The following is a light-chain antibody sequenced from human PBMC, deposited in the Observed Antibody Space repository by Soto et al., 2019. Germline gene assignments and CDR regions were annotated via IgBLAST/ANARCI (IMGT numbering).Light chain of an antibody. Sequence: EIVLTQSPATLSLSPGERATLSCRASQSVSSYLAWYQQKPGQAPRLLIYDASNRATGIPARFSGSGSGTDFTLTITSLEPEVFAVYYCQHRSNWPGFRPGTKVDIK. CDR1: QSVSSY. J-gene: IGKJ3*01. V-gene: IGKV3-11*01. CDR2: DAS. CDR3: QHRSNWPG.